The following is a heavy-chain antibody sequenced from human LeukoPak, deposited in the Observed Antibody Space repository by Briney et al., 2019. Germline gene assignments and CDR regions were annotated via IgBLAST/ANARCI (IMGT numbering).Heavy chain of an antibody. D-gene: IGHD3-10*01. V-gene: IGHV3-9*01. Sequence: HPGGSLRLSCAASGFTFDDYAMHWVRQAPGKGLEWVSGISWNSGSIGYADSVKGRFTTSRDNAKNSLYLQMKSLRAEDTALYYCAKPLWFGESSGFDYWGQGTLVTVSS. CDR3: AKPLWFGESSGFDY. CDR1: GFTFDDYA. CDR2: ISWNSGSI. J-gene: IGHJ4*02.